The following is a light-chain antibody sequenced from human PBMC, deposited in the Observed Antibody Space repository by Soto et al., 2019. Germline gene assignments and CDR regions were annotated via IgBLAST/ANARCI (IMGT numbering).Light chain of an antibody. V-gene: IGKV3-20*01. CDR3: QQYGSTPLT. CDR2: GTS. CDR1: QSVTSSS. J-gene: IGKJ1*01. Sequence: EIVLTQSPGTLSLSPGERATLSCRASQSVTSSSLAWYQQLPGQAPRLLIYGTSSRTTGIPDRFSGSGSGTDFTLTISRLEPEDFAVYYCQQYGSTPLTFGQGTRVEIK.